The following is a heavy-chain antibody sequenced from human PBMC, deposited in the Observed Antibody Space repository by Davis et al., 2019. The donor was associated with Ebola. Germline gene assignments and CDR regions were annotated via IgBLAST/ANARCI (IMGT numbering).Heavy chain of an antibody. D-gene: IGHD2-2*02. CDR3: AKGGDILVVPAAIENQSLYYYYGMDF. Sequence: HTGGSLRLSCAASGFTFSSYWMHWVRQAPGKGLVWVSRINSDGSSTSYADSVKVRFTISIDNAKNTLYLQMNSLRAEDTAVYYCAKGGDILVVPAAIENQSLYYYYGMDFWGQGTTVTVSS. CDR1: GFTFSSYW. CDR2: INSDGSST. V-gene: IGHV3-74*01. J-gene: IGHJ6*02.